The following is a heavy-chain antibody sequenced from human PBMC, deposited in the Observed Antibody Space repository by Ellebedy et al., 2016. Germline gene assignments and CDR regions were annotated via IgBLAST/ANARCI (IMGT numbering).Heavy chain of an antibody. J-gene: IGHJ4*02. Sequence: LRLSCSVSGVSISNGGFYWSWIRQHPGKGLEWIGYIYYSGSSSYNPAFKSRVTISMDTSKNQFSLNLSSVTAADTAVYFCAGDLGGFGEFDYWGQGTLVTVSS. D-gene: IGHD3-10*01. CDR3: AGDLGGFGEFDY. CDR1: GVSISNGGFY. V-gene: IGHV4-31*02. CDR2: IYYSGSS.